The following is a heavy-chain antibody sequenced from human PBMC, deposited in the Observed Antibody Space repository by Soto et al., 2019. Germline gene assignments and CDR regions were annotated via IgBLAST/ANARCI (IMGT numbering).Heavy chain of an antibody. Sequence: EVQLVESGGGLVQPGGSLRLSCMASGFTFSSFWMAWVRQAPGKGLAWVANLKGDGSKENYVDSVKGRFTISRDNAKSSLYLQIDSLRAEDTALYYCARDLNYGVSTVYYDVFDTWGQGTMVTVSS. V-gene: IGHV3-7*01. J-gene: IGHJ3*02. CDR1: GFTFSSFW. D-gene: IGHD3-9*01. CDR3: ARDLNYGVSTVYYDVFDT. CDR2: LKGDGSKE.